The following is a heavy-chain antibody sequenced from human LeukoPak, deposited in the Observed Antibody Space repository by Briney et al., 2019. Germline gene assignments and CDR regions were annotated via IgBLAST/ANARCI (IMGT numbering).Heavy chain of an antibody. J-gene: IGHJ4*02. Sequence: GASVKVSCKASGYTFTGYYMHWVRQAPGQGLEWMGWINPNSGGTNYAQKFQGRVTMTRDTPISTAYMELSRLRSDDTAVYYCARDLHYGDYVWYIDYWGQGTLVTVSS. CDR2: INPNSGGT. V-gene: IGHV1-2*02. D-gene: IGHD4-17*01. CDR1: GYTFTGYY. CDR3: ARDLHYGDYVWYIDY.